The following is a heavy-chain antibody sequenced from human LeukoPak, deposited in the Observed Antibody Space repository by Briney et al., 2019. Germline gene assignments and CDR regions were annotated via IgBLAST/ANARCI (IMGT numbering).Heavy chain of an antibody. D-gene: IGHD1-26*01. V-gene: IGHV3-49*04. CDR2: IRSKAYGGTT. CDR3: ASRSGRQWLPYFDY. Sequence: GGTLRLSCAASGFTFSSYGMSWVRQAPGKGLEWVGFIRSKAYGGTTEYAASVKGRFTISRDDSKSIAYLQMNSLKTEDTAVYHCASRSGRQWLPYFDYWGQGTLVTVSS. J-gene: IGHJ4*02. CDR1: GFTFSSYG.